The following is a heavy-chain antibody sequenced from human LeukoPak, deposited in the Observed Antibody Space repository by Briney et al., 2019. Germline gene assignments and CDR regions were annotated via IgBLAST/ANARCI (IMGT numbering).Heavy chain of an antibody. CDR3: AKDAGTTGTTLRGGLFDY. J-gene: IGHJ4*02. CDR2: ISGRDGST. CDR1: GFTFSSSA. Sequence: GGSLRLSCAASGFTFSSSAMSWVRQTPGKGLEWVSAISGRDGSTYYADSVKGRFSISRDNSKNTLYLQMNSLRAEDTAVYYCAKDAGTTGTTLRGGLFDYWGQGTLVTVSS. V-gene: IGHV3-23*01. D-gene: IGHD1-1*01.